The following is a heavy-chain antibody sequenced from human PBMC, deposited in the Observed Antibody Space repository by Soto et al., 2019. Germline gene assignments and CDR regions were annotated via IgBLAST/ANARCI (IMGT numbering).Heavy chain of an antibody. Sequence: SETLSLTCTVSGGSISSSSYYWGWIRQPPGKGLEWIGSIYYSGSTYYNPSLKSRVTISVDTSKNQSSLKLSSVTAADTAVYYCARQKIQLWFDFDYWGQGTLVTVSS. J-gene: IGHJ4*02. CDR3: ARQKIQLWFDFDY. CDR2: IYYSGST. D-gene: IGHD5-18*01. V-gene: IGHV4-39*01. CDR1: GGSISSSSYY.